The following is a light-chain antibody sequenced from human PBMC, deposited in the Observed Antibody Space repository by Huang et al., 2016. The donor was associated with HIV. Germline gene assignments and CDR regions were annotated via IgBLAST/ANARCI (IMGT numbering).Light chain of an antibody. J-gene: IGKJ3*01. CDR2: AAS. CDR1: QSIRSY. V-gene: IGKV1-39*01. CDR3: QQSYSTLFT. Sequence: QMTQSPFALVSSVGDRVTITCRASQSIRSYLNWYQQKPGKAPKLLIYAASSLQSGVPSRFSGSGSGTDFTLTISSLQPEDFATYYCQQSYSTLFTFGPGTKVDIK.